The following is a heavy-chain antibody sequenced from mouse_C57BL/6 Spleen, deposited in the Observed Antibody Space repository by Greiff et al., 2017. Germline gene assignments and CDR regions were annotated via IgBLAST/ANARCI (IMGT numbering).Heavy chain of an antibody. D-gene: IGHD2-4*01. Sequence: QVQLQQSGAELAKPGASVKMSCKASGYTFTSYWMHWVKQRPGQGLEWIGYINPSSGYTKYNQKFKDKAKLTADKSSSTAYMQLSSLTYEDSAVYYCARAGDDYVLDYWGQGTSLTVSA. CDR1: GYTFTSYW. CDR3: ARAGDDYVLDY. V-gene: IGHV1-7*01. J-gene: IGHJ2*02. CDR2: INPSSGYT.